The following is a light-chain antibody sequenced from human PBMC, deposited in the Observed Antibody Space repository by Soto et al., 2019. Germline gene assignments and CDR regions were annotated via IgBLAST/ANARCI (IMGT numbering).Light chain of an antibody. CDR3: QQRSNWPPYT. CDR1: QSVSSS. CDR2: DAS. J-gene: IGKJ2*01. Sequence: EIVLTQSPATLSLSPGERTTLSCRASQSVSSSLAWYQQKPGQAPRLLIYDASNRATGIPARFSGSGSGTEFTHTISSLEPEDFAVYYCQQRSNWPPYTCGQGTKLEIK. V-gene: IGKV3-11*01.